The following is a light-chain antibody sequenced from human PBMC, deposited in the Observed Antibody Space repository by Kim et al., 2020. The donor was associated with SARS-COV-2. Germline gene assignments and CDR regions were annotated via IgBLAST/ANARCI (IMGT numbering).Light chain of an antibody. CDR1: QTISSW. CDR2: KAS. V-gene: IGKV1-5*03. Sequence: ASVGDRVTITFRASQTISSWLAWYQQKPGKAPKLLIYKASSLESGVPSRFSGSGSGTEFTLTISSLQPDDFATYYCQQYNPYPWTFGQGTKVDIK. J-gene: IGKJ1*01. CDR3: QQYNPYPWT.